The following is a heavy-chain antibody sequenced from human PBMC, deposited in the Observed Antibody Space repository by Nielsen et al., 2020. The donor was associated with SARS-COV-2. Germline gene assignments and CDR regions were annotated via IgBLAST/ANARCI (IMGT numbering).Heavy chain of an antibody. CDR1: GYSFTSYW. V-gene: IGHV5-10-1*01. CDR3: AMGATMVRGGDYFDY. Sequence: GGSLRLSCKGSGYSFTSYWISWVRQMPGKGLEWMGRIDPSDSYTNYSPSLQGHVTISADKSISTAYLQWSSLKASDTAMYYCAMGATMVRGGDYFDYWGQGTLVTVSS. CDR2: IDPSDSYT. D-gene: IGHD3-10*01. J-gene: IGHJ4*02.